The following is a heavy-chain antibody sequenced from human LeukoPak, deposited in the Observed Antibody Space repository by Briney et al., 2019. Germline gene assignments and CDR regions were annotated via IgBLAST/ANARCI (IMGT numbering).Heavy chain of an antibody. V-gene: IGHV3-7*01. CDR2: IKQDGSEK. CDR1: GFTFSNYW. D-gene: IGHD5-24*01. J-gene: IGHJ4*02. CDR3: ARARLHHDY. Sequence: PGGSLRLSCAASGFTFSNYWMTWVRQAPGKGLEWVANIKQDGSEKYYVDSVKGRFTISRDNAKNSLYLQMNSLRAEDTAVYYCARARLHHDYWGQGTLVTVSS.